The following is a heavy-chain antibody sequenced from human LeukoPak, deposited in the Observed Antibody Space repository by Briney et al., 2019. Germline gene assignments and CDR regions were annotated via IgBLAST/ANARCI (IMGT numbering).Heavy chain of an antibody. Sequence: SETLSLTCTVSGGSISSSSYYWGWIRQPPGKGLEWIGSIYYSGSTYYNPSLKSRVTISVDTSKNQFSLKLSSVTAADTAVYYCARVKYYYDSSLGYWGQGTLVTVSS. D-gene: IGHD3-22*01. CDR2: IYYSGST. CDR3: ARVKYYYDSSLGY. V-gene: IGHV4-39*01. CDR1: GGSISSSSYY. J-gene: IGHJ4*02.